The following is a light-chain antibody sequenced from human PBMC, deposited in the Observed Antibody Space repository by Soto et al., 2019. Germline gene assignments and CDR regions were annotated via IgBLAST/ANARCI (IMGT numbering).Light chain of an antibody. Sequence: QSPAPLSVATGERSTVSCVASQSVRSNFAGYQQKPRQAPRLLIYGAATRATGIPARFSGSGSGTEFTLAISSLQSEDYAVYYCQQYYNWPSFTFGQGTRLEIK. CDR1: QSVRSN. CDR2: GAA. V-gene: IGKV3-15*01. J-gene: IGKJ5*01. CDR3: QQYYNWPSFT.